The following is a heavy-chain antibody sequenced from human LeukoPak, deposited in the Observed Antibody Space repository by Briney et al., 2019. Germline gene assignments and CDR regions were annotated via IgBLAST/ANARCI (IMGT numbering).Heavy chain of an antibody. V-gene: IGHV4-4*02. CDR3: ARASASLRVPGNAFDI. CDR1: GGSISSSNW. J-gene: IGHJ3*02. CDR2: IYHSGST. Sequence: SETLSLTRAVSGGSISSSNWWSWVRQPPGKGLEWIGEIYHSGSTNYNPSLKSRVTISVDKSKNQFSLKLSSVTAADTAVYYCARASASLRVPGNAFDIWGQGTMVTVSS. D-gene: IGHD3-10*01.